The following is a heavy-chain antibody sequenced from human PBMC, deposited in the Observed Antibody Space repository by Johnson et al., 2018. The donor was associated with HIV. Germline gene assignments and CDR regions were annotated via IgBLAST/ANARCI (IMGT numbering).Heavy chain of an antibody. V-gene: IGHV3-9*01. J-gene: IGHJ3*02. CDR1: GFTFDEYA. CDR3: AKDASFDAFDIWGQGTMVGAFDI. Sequence: ELQLVESGGGLVQPGRSLRLSCAASGFTFDEYAMFWVRQAPGKGLEWVSGISWNSDTIDYADSVKGRFTISRDNAKNSLYLQMNSLKTEDTAFYYGAKDASFDAFDIWGQGTMVGAFDIWGQGTMVTVSS. CDR2: ISWNSDTI. D-gene: IGHD3-10*02.